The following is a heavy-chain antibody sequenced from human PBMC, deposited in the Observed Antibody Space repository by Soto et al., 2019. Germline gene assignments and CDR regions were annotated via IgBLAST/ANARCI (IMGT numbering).Heavy chain of an antibody. CDR1: GFTFTNYF. V-gene: IGHV1-46*01. CDR3: AGGDGRGSSGWYYCYGMDC. Sequence: QVQLVQSGAEVKKPGASVKVSCKASGFTFTNYFFHWVRQAPRQGLEWMGIISPYDGSTNYVQSLQGRVNMTGDTSTSTGYMELSSLRSEATACYYGAGGDGRGSSGWYYCYGMDCWGHGTAVTVSS. J-gene: IGHJ6*02. CDR2: ISPYDGST. D-gene: IGHD6-25*01.